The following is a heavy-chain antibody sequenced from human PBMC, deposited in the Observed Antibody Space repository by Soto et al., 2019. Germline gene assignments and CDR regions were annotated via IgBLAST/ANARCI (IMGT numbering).Heavy chain of an antibody. CDR1: GGTFTTAA. D-gene: IGHD3-3*02. Sequence: SVKVSCKASGGTFTTAAISWVRQAPGQGLEWMGGIMRIFRTADYAQKFQDRVSITADESTRTAYLELRSLRSEDTAVYYCARDKDRPQLGGNYYYILDVWGQGTTVTVSS. CDR3: ARDKDRPQLGGNYYYILDV. J-gene: IGHJ6*02. V-gene: IGHV1-69*13. CDR2: IMRIFRTA.